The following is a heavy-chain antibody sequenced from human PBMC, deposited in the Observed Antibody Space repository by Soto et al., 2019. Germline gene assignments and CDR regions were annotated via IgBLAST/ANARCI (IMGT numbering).Heavy chain of an antibody. J-gene: IGHJ4*02. CDR3: TRGAQGFDD. CDR1: GFTFSNYD. Sequence: EVQLVESGGGLVQPGGSLRLSCAASGFTFSNYDMDWVRQAEGKGLEWVSGIGTAGDTYYSGSVKGRFTMSRENAKNSVYLQMNSLMAGDTSVYYCTRGAQGFDDWGQGTLVTVSS. CDR2: IGTAGDT. V-gene: IGHV3-13*04.